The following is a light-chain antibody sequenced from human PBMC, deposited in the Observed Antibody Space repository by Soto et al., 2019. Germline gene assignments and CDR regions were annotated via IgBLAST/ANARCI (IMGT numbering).Light chain of an antibody. CDR3: QTWCTGTVL. Sequence: QLVLTQSPSASASLGASVKLTCTLRSGYSTFAIAWHQQKPGKGPRYLMKVSGDGRLSKGDGIPDRFSGSSSGTERYLTVSNLQSEDEADYYCQTWCTGTVLFGGGTKLTVL. J-gene: IGLJ3*02. V-gene: IGLV4-69*01. CDR1: SGYSTFA. CDR2: VSGDGRL.